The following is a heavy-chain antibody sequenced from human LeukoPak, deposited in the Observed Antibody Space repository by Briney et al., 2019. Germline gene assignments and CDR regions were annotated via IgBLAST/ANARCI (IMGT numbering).Heavy chain of an antibody. CDR2: INAGNGNT. D-gene: IGHD5-18*01. CDR1: VYTFTSYA. J-gene: IGHJ4*02. V-gene: IGHV1-3*01. Sequence: ASVKLSCKASVYTFTSYAMHWVWHGLGQRPEWIGWINAGNGNTKYSQKYQGRVTITRDTSASTAYMELGSLRSEDTAVYYCARDLWDIVVAGVDTAMGIFDYWGQGTLVTASS. CDR3: ARDLWDIVVAGVDTAMGIFDY.